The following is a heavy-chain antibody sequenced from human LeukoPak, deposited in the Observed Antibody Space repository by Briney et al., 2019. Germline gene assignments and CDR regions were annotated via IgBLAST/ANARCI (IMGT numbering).Heavy chain of an antibody. D-gene: IGHD5-18*01. V-gene: IGHV4-31*02. Sequence: TWVRQHPGKGLEWIGYIYYSGSTYYNPSLKSRVTISVDTSKNQFSLKLSSVTAADTAVYYCAGAKQLWLHYYYYGMDVWGQGTTVTVSS. CDR3: AGAKQLWLHYYYYGMDV. CDR2: IYYSGST. J-gene: IGHJ6*02.